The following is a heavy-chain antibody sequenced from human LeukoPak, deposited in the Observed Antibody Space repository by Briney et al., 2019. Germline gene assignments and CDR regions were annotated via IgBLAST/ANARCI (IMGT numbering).Heavy chain of an antibody. CDR2: ISYDGSNK. CDR1: GFTFSSYG. Sequence: PGRSLRLSCAASGFTFSSYGMHWVRQAPGKGLEWVAVISYDGSNKYYADSVKGRFTISRDNSKNTLYLQMNSLRAEDTAVYYCAKGPLTSYYYYGMDVWGKGTTVTVSS. CDR3: AKGPLTSYYYYGMDV. J-gene: IGHJ6*04. V-gene: IGHV3-30*18.